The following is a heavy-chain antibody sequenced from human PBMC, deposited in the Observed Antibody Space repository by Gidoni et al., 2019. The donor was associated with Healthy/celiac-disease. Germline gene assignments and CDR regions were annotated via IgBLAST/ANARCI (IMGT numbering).Heavy chain of an antibody. V-gene: IGHV1-2*02. CDR2: INPNSGGT. CDR1: GYTFTGYY. CDR3: ARGPIFTYYYDSSGLAG. D-gene: IGHD3-22*01. Sequence: QVQLVQSGAEVKKPAASVKVSCKASGYTFTGYYMHWVRQAPGQGLEWMGWINPNSGGTNYAQKFQGRVTMTRDTSISTAYMELSRLRSDDTAVYYCARGPIFTYYYDSSGLAGWGQGTLVTVSS. J-gene: IGHJ4*02.